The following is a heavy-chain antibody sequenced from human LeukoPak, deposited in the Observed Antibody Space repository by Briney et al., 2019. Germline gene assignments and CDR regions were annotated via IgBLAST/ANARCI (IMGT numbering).Heavy chain of an antibody. V-gene: IGHV3-21*01. CDR2: ISSSGSYI. CDR3: ARGGANTYYYYGMDV. CDR1: GFTFSSYS. J-gene: IGHJ6*02. Sequence: GGSLRLSCAASGFTFSSYSMNWVRQAPGKGLEWVSSISSSGSYIYYADSVKGRFTISRDNAKNSLYLQMNSLRAEDTAVYYCARGGANTYYYYGMDVWGQGTTVTVSS.